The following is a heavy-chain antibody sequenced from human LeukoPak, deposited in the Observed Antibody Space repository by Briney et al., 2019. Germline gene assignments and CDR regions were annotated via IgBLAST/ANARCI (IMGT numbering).Heavy chain of an antibody. Sequence: ASVKVSCKASGYTFTSYGISWVRQAPGQGLEWMGWISAYNGNTNYAQKLQDRVTMTTDTSTSTAYMEVRRLRSDDTAVYYCARAPIMVRGAINWFDPWGQGTLVTVSS. J-gene: IGHJ5*02. D-gene: IGHD3-10*01. V-gene: IGHV1-18*01. CDR3: ARAPIMVRGAINWFDP. CDR1: GYTFTSYG. CDR2: ISAYNGNT.